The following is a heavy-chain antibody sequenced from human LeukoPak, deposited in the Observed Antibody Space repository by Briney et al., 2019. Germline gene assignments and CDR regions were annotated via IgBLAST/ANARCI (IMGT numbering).Heavy chain of an antibody. V-gene: IGHV5-51*01. CDR2: IYPGDSDT. J-gene: IGHJ5*02. CDR1: GYSFTSYW. Sequence: GESLKISCKGSGYSFTSYWITWVRQMPGKGLEWMGIIYPGDSDTRYSPSFQGQVTISADKSSNAAYLQWSSLRASDTAMYYCARRGPSENWFDPWGEGTLGTVSS. CDR3: ARRGPSENWFDP.